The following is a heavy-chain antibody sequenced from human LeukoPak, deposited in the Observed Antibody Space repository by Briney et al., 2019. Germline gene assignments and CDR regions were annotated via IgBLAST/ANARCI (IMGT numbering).Heavy chain of an antibody. D-gene: IGHD3-10*01. CDR3: ARGLYLFDY. CDR2: IHYSGGST. CDR1: GFTFSNYA. V-gene: IGHV3-23*01. Sequence: GGSLRLSCAASGFTFSNYALSWVRQAPGKGLEWVSAIHYSGGSTYYADSVKGRFTISRDNSKNTLYLQMNSLRAEDTAVYYCARGLYLFDYWGQGTLVTVSS. J-gene: IGHJ4*02.